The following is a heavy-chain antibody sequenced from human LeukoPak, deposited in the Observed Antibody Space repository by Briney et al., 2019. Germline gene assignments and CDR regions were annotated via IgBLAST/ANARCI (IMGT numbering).Heavy chain of an antibody. J-gene: IGHJ4*02. CDR3: ARELDVDTAMVNVDY. CDR1: GFTFSSYS. Sequence: PGGSLRLSCAASGFTFSSYSMNWVRQAPGKGLEWVSSISSSSSYIYYADSVKGRFTISRDNAKNSLYLQMNSLRAEDTAVYYCARELDVDTAMVNVDYWGQGTLVTVSS. D-gene: IGHD5-18*01. CDR2: ISSSSSYI. V-gene: IGHV3-21*01.